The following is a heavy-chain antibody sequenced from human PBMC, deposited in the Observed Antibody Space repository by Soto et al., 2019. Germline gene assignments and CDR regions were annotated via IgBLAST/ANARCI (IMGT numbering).Heavy chain of an antibody. V-gene: IGHV4-59*01. CDR2: IYYSGST. D-gene: IGHD3-22*01. Sequence: SLTCTVSGGSISIYYWSWIRQPPGKGLEWIGYIYYSGSTNYNPSLKSRVTISVDTSKNQFSLKLSSVTAADTAVYYCARSQGSGYYYGYSYGMEVWGQATTVTVSS. CDR1: GGSISIYY. J-gene: IGHJ6*01. CDR3: ARSQGSGYYYGYSYGMEV.